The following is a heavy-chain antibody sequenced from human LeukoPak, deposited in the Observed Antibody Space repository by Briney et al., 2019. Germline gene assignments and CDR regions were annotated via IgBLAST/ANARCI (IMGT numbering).Heavy chain of an antibody. D-gene: IGHD1/OR15-1a*01. CDR1: GFTFSSYG. CDR2: ISGSGGST. Sequence: PGGSLRLSCAASGFTFSSYGMHWVRQAPGKGLEWVSAISGSGGSTYYADSVKGRFTISRDNSKNTLYLQMNSLRAEDTAVYYCATSLSDPEQRFDYWGQGTLVTVSS. J-gene: IGHJ4*02. V-gene: IGHV3-23*01. CDR3: ATSLSDPEQRFDY.